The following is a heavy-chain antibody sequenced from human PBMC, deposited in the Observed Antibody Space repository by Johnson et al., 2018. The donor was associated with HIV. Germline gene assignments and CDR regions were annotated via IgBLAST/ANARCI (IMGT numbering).Heavy chain of an antibody. J-gene: IGHJ3*02. CDR1: GFTVSSNY. CDR2: IYSGGST. CDR3: ARDTAMVHDAFDI. D-gene: IGHD5-18*01. Sequence: VQLVESGGGLIQPGGSLRLSCVASGFTVSSNYMSWVRQAPGKGLEWVSVIYSGGSTYYADSVKGRFTISRDNSKNTLYLQMNSLRAEDTAVYYCARDTAMVHDAFDIWGQGTMVTVSS. V-gene: IGHV3-53*01.